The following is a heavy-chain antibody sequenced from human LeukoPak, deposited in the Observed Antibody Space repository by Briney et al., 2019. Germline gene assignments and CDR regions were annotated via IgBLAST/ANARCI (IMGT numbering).Heavy chain of an antibody. CDR2: ITPNADRI. CDR3: AIMHGYYDGSGYWVQ. J-gene: IGHJ1*01. Sequence: GGSLRLFCAASGFTFGSYGMSWVRQARGKGLEGVSFITPNADRISYADSVEGLFTISRHYQRNTLYMQMNSLRDEDTAVYYCAIMHGYYDGSGYWVQWGQGTLVTVSS. D-gene: IGHD3-22*01. V-gene: IGHV3-23*01. CDR1: GFTFGSYG.